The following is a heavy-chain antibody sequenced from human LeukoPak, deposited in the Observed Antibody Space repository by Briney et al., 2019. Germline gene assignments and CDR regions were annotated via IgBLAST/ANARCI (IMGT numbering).Heavy chain of an antibody. CDR3: AREEKGALAEYFQH. J-gene: IGHJ1*01. D-gene: IGHD1-26*01. V-gene: IGHV7-4-1*02. CDR1: GYTFTSYA. CDR2: INTNTGNP. Sequence: ASVKVSCKASGYTFTSYAMNWVRQAPGQGLEWMGWINTNTGNPTYAQGFTGRFVFSLDTSVSTAYLQISSLKAEDTAVYYCAREEKGALAEYFQHWGQGTLVTVSS.